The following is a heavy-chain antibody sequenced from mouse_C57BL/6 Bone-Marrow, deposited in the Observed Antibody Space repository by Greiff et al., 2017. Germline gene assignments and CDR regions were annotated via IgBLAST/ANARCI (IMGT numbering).Heavy chain of an antibody. CDR2: IDPENGDT. D-gene: IGHD2-13*01. J-gene: IGHJ3*01. CDR1: GFNIKDDY. V-gene: IGHV14-4*01. CDR3: TTGLWFAY. Sequence: DVKLQESGAELVRPGASVKLSCTASGFNIKDDYMHWVKQRPEQGLEWIGGIDPENGDTEYAPKFQGKATITADTSSNTAYLQLSSLTSEDTAVYYCTTGLWFAYWGQGTLVTVSA.